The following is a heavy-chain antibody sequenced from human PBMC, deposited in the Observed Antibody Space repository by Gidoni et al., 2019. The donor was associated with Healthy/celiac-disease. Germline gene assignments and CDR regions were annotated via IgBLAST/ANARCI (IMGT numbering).Heavy chain of an antibody. Sequence: QVQLVASGGGVVQPGGSLRLSCAASGCTLSSYGMHWVRQAPGKGLEWVAVISYDGSNKYYADSVKGRFTISRDNSKNTLYLQMNSLRAEDTAVYYCAKDLYSSTSAEYFQHWGQGTLVTVSS. CDR1: GCTLSSYG. CDR3: AKDLYSSTSAEYFQH. D-gene: IGHD6-13*01. V-gene: IGHV3-30*18. J-gene: IGHJ1*01. CDR2: ISYDGSNK.